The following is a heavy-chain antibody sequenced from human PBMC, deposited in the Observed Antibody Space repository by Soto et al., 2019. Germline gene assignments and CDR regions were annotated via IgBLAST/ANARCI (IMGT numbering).Heavy chain of an antibody. J-gene: IGHJ6*03. CDR3: ATDSHDRTDYYYYMDV. Sequence: ASVKVSCKVSGYTLTELSMHWVRQAPGKGLEWMGGFDPEDGETIYAQKFQGRVTMTEDTSTDTAYMELSSLRSEDTAVYYCATDSHDRTDYYYYMDVWGKGTTVTVSS. V-gene: IGHV1-24*01. CDR2: FDPEDGET. CDR1: GYTLTELS. D-gene: IGHD1-1*01.